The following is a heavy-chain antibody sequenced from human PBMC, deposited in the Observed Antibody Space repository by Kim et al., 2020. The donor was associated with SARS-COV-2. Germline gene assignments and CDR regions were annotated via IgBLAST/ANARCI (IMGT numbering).Heavy chain of an antibody. CDR3: ARQWWFGEPYYYYGMDV. J-gene: IGHJ6*02. D-gene: IGHD3-10*01. Sequence: KSRVTISVDTSKNQFSLKLSSVTAADTAVYYCARQWWFGEPYYYYGMDVWGQGTTVTVSS. V-gene: IGHV4-61*07.